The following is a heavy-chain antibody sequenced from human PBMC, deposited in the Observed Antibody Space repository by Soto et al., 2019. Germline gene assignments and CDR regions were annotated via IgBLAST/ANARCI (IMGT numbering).Heavy chain of an antibody. J-gene: IGHJ4*02. D-gene: IGHD1-26*01. CDR1: GFTFSSYA. Sequence: EVQLLESGGGLVQPGGSLRLSCAASGFTFSSYAMNWVRQAPGKGLEWVSVISGSGGSTYYADSVKGRYSISRDSSKNTLNLQMNSLRAEDTAVYYCAKRGSGSYFDYWGQGTLVTVSS. CDR3: AKRGSGSYFDY. CDR2: ISGSGGST. V-gene: IGHV3-23*01.